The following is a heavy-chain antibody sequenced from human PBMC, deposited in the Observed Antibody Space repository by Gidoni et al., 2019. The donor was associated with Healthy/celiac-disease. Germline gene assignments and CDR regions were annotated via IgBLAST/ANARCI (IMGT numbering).Heavy chain of an antibody. V-gene: IGHV3-33*01. CDR3: ARGPYYDSSGYYLGFDY. Sequence: QVQLVESGGGVVQPGRSLRLACAASGFTFSSYGMHWVRQAPGKGLEWVAVIWYDGSNKYYADSVKGRFTISRDNSKNTLYLQMNSLRAEDTAVYYCARGPYYDSSGYYLGFDYWGQGTLVTVSS. CDR2: IWYDGSNK. CDR1: GFTFSSYG. J-gene: IGHJ4*02. D-gene: IGHD3-22*01.